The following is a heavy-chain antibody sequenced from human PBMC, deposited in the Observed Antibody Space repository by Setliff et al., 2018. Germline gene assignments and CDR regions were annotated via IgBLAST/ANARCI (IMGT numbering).Heavy chain of an antibody. Sequence: GGSLRLSCVASGFTFSNYGMHWVLQAPGKGLEWVALIWNDGSSKFYGDSVKGRFTISRDNSKNTLYLQMDGLRAEDTAVYYCARNWVTAQHYYYGMDVWGQGTTVTVSS. CDR1: GFTFSNYG. CDR2: IWNDGSSK. D-gene: IGHD2-21*02. J-gene: IGHJ6*02. CDR3: ARNWVTAQHYYYGMDV. V-gene: IGHV3-33*01.